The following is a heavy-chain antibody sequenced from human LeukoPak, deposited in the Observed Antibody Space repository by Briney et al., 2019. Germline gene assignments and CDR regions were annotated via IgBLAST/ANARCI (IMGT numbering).Heavy chain of an antibody. D-gene: IGHD2-15*01. Sequence: ASVKVSCKASGYTFTGYYMHWVRQALGQGLEWMGWINPNSGGTNYAQKFQGRVTMTRDTSISTAYMELSRLRSDDTAVYYCARDGCSGSSCYWSSHYYYGMDVWGQGTTVTVSS. CDR2: INPNSGGT. J-gene: IGHJ6*02. CDR1: GYTFTGYY. CDR3: ARDGCSGSSCYWSSHYYYGMDV. V-gene: IGHV1-2*02.